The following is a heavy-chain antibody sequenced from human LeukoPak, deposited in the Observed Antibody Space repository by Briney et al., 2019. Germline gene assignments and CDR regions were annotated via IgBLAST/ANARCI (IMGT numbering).Heavy chain of an antibody. D-gene: IGHD2-2*01. CDR1: GYSFTSYG. CDR2: IGAYNGST. J-gene: IGHJ6*03. Sequence: GASVKVSCKSSGYSFTSYGYTWVRQPPGQGLGRVGWIGAYNGSTNYSHKHQGRVTMTTVTSTRTAYMELRSLRSDDTAVYYCARHVCSSTSSPLYYMDVWGKGTTVTVSS. V-gene: IGHV1-18*01. CDR3: ARHVCSSTSSPLYYMDV.